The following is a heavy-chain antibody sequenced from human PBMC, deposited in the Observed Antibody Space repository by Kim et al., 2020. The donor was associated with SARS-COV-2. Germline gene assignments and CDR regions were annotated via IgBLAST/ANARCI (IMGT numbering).Heavy chain of an antibody. CDR1: GYTFTSYY. Sequence: ASVKVSCKASGYTFTSYYMHWVRQAPGQGLEWMGIINPSGGSTSYAQKFQGRVTMTRDTSTSTVSMELSSLRSEDTAVYYCARDRSSSLYYYYGMDVWGQGTTVTVSS. J-gene: IGHJ6*02. D-gene: IGHD6-13*01. CDR3: ARDRSSSLYYYYGMDV. V-gene: IGHV1-46*01. CDR2: INPSGGST.